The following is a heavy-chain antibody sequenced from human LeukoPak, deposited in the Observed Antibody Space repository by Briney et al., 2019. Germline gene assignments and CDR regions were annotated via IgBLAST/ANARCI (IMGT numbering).Heavy chain of an antibody. CDR3: AKDGQAPGYDFWSGYYRFYFQH. V-gene: IGHV3-23*01. D-gene: IGHD3-3*01. J-gene: IGHJ1*01. Sequence: PGGSLRLSCAASGFTFSSYAMSWVRQAPGKGLEWVSAISGSGGSTYYADSVKGRFTISRDNSKNTLYLQMNSLRAEGTAVYYCAKDGQAPGYDFWSGYYRFYFQHWGQGTLVTVSS. CDR2: ISGSGGST. CDR1: GFTFSSYA.